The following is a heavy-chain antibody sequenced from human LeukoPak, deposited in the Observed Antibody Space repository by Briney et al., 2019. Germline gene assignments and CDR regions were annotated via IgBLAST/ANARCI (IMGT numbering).Heavy chain of an antibody. J-gene: IGHJ4*02. CDR1: GGSISSYY. Sequence: SETLSLTCTVSGGSISSYYWSWIRQPPGKGLEWIANIYHTGSTNYNPSLSGRVTISIDTAKNQFSLKLTSVTAADTAVYYCARRGRNSSGWQDYLWGQGTLVTVSS. D-gene: IGHD6-25*01. CDR2: IYHTGST. CDR3: ARRGRNSSGWQDYL. V-gene: IGHV4-59*01.